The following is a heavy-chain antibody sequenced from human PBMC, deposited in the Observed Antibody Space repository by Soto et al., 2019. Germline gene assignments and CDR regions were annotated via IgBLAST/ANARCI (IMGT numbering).Heavy chain of an antibody. CDR1: GFTCSSNA. J-gene: IGHJ4*02. D-gene: IGHD3-10*01. CDR2: ITDTGGDT. V-gene: IGHV3-23*01. Sequence: PGGSLRLSCAASGFTCSSNAMSWVRQAPGKGLEWVSVITDTGGDTLYADSVKGRFTISRDNSKNTLYLQMNSLRAEDTAIYYCARASGESYPGSRVFDSWGQGTRVTVSS. CDR3: ARASGESYPGSRVFDS.